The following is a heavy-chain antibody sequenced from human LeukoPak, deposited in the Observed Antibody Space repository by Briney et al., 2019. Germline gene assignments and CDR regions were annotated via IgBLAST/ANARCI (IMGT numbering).Heavy chain of an antibody. CDR2: INPNSGGT. J-gene: IGHJ5*02. CDR3: ARALGYCSSTSCFAWFDP. CDR1: GYSFTSYY. Sequence: ASVKVSCKASGYSFTSYYMHWVRQAPGQGLEWMGWINPNSGGTNYAQKFQGRVTMTRDTSISTAYMELSRLRSDDTAVYYCARALGYCSSTSCFAWFDPWGQGTLVTVSS. V-gene: IGHV1-2*02. D-gene: IGHD2-2*01.